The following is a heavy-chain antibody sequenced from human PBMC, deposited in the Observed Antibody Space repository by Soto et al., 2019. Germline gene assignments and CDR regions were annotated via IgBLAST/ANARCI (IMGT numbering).Heavy chain of an antibody. V-gene: IGHV4-39*01. CDR3: ARQGSY. CDR2: IYFNGNT. Sequence: PSETLSLTCTVSGVSISDTSYYWGWIRQPPGKGLDWIGTIYFNGNTFYNPSLKSRLTIXXXTXXXXXSLXLXSVTAADTAVYYCARQGSYWGQGTLVTVSS. CDR1: GVSISDTSYY. J-gene: IGHJ4*02.